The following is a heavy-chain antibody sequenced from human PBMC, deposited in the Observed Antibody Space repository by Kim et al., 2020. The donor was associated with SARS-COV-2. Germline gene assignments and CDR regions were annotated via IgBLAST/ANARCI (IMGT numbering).Heavy chain of an antibody. CDR1: GYTFTGYY. D-gene: IGHD3-9*01. V-gene: IGHV1-2*04. J-gene: IGHJ4*02. Sequence: ASVKVSCKASGYTFTGYYMHWVRQAPGQGLEWMGWINPNSGGTNYAQKFQGWVTMTRDTSISTAYMELSRLRSDDTAVYYCVRGASFDWPTSDFDYWGQGTLVTVSS. CDR2: INPNSGGT. CDR3: VRGASFDWPTSDFDY.